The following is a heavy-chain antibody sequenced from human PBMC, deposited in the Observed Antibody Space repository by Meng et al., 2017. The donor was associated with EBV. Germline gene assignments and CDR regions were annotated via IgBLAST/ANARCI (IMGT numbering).Heavy chain of an antibody. J-gene: IGHJ4*02. Sequence: VLLWQSGAEVKKPGASVKVSCKASGYTFTGYYMHWVRQAPGKGLEWMGRINPNSGGTNYAQKFQGRVTMTRDTSISTAYMELSRLRSDDTAVYYCARVGIAVAGTGDYWGQGTLVTVSS. CDR2: INPNSGGT. CDR3: ARVGIAVAGTGDY. V-gene: IGHV1-2*06. CDR1: GYTFTGYY. D-gene: IGHD6-19*01.